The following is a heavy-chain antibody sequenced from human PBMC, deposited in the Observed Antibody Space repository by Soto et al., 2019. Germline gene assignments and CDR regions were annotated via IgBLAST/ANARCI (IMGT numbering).Heavy chain of an antibody. CDR3: ARESSRGDFDY. Sequence: SETLSLTCTVSGGSISSGGYYWSWIRQHPGKGLEWIGYIYYSGSTYYNPSLKSRVTISVDTSKNQFSLKLSSVTAADTAVYYCARESSRGDFDYWGQGTLVTVSS. J-gene: IGHJ4*02. CDR1: GGSISSGGYY. CDR2: IYYSGST. V-gene: IGHV4-31*03. D-gene: IGHD3-10*01.